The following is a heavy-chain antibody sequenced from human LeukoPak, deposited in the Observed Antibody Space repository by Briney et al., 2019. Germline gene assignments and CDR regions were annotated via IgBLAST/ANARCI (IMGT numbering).Heavy chain of an antibody. V-gene: IGHV3-7*01. CDR3: VREGDYYGSGSYHTYYFDY. D-gene: IGHD3-10*01. CDR2: IKQNGSEK. J-gene: IGHJ4*02. CDR1: GFTFSGYW. Sequence: GGSLRLSCAASGFTFSGYWMTWVRQAPGKGLEWVASIKQNGSEKYYVDSVKGRFSISRDNAKNSVYLQMNSLRDEDTAVYYCVREGDYYGSGSYHTYYFDYWGQGTLVTVSS.